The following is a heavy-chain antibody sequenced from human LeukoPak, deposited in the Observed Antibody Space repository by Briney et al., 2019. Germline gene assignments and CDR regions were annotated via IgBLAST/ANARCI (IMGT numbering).Heavy chain of an antibody. Sequence: PSETLSLTCTVSGGSISIGGYYWSWIRQHPGRGLEWIGYIHYSGVTYYNPSLKSRVTISVDTSKNQFTLKLSSVTAADTAVYYCARETTMIDNYFDYWGQGTLVTVSS. CDR1: GGSISIGGYY. CDR2: IHYSGVT. D-gene: IGHD3-22*01. J-gene: IGHJ4*02. CDR3: ARETTMIDNYFDY. V-gene: IGHV4-31*03.